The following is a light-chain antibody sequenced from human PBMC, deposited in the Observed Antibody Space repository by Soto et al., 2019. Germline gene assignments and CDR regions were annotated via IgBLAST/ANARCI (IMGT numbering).Light chain of an antibody. CDR1: QGISNS. CDR3: QQLDSYPLT. J-gene: IGKJ5*01. Sequence: IQLNQSPSSLSASIGDRVTITCRASQGISNSLALYQQKPGKAPKLLIYIASTLQNGFPPRFSGSGFGTDFTLTISSLQPEDFATYYCQQLDSYPLTFGHGTRLEIK. V-gene: IGKV1-9*01. CDR2: IAS.